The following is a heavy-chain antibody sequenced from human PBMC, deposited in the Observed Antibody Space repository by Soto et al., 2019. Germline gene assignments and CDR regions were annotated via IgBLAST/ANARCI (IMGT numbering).Heavy chain of an antibody. V-gene: IGHV1-8*01. J-gene: IGHJ6*02. D-gene: IGHD6-6*01. CDR1: GYTFTNND. CDR2: MNPNSGNT. CDR3: ARGGSSYGMDG. Sequence: GASVKVSCKASGYTFTNNDVSWVRQATGRGLEWMGWMNPNSGNTGYAQKFQGRVTMTRNTPISTAYMELSSLRSEDTAVYYCARGGSSYGMDGWGQGTTVPVSS.